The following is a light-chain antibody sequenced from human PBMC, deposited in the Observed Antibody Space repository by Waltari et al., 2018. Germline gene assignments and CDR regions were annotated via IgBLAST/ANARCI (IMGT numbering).Light chain of an antibody. V-gene: IGKV3-20*01. Sequence: EIVLTQPPGTLSLSPRDRPTLSCRASQSISSYLAWYQQKPGQAPRLLIYAASSRANSIPDRFSGCGSGTDFSLTISRLEPEDFAVYYCRNQERLPAMFGQGTKVEIK. CDR3: RNQERLPAM. J-gene: IGKJ1*01. CDR1: QSISSY. CDR2: AAS.